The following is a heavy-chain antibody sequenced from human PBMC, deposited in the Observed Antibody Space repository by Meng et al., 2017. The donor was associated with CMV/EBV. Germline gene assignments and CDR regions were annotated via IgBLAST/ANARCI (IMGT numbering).Heavy chain of an antibody. D-gene: IGHD3-3*01. CDR1: GYTFTSYD. CDR3: AREQRRYDFWMGYRDYYYGMDV. Sequence: ASVKVSCKASGYTFTSYDINWVRQATGQGREWMGWMNPNSGGTNYAQKFQGRVTMTRDTSISTAYMELSRLRSDDTAVYYCAREQRRYDFWMGYRDYYYGMDVWGQGTTVTVSS. V-gene: IGHV1-2*02. CDR2: MNPNSGGT. J-gene: IGHJ6*02.